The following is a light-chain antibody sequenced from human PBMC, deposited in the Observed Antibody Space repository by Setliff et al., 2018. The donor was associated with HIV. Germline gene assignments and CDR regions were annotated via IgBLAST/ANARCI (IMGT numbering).Light chain of an antibody. J-gene: IGLJ1*01. CDR1: SSDVGGYNY. Sequence: QSALTQPASVSGSPGQSITISCTGTSSDVGGYNYVSWYQQHPGKAPKLRIYDVSNRPSGVSNRFSGSKSGNTASLTISGLQAEDEADYYCSSYTSTSTLFVFGTGTKGTV. V-gene: IGLV2-14*03. CDR3: SSYTSTSTLFV. CDR2: DVS.